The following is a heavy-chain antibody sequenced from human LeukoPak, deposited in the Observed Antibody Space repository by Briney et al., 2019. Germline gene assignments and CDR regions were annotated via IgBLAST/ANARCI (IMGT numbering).Heavy chain of an antibody. D-gene: IGHD6-19*01. CDR2: IKQDGSEK. V-gene: IGHV3-7*01. CDR1: GFTFSSYW. Sequence: GGSLRLSXAASGFTFSSYWMSWVRQAPGKGLEWVANIKQDGSEKYYVDSVKGRFTISRDNAKNSLYLQMNSLRAEDTAVYYCARDTTETKYSSGWYGRLFDYWGQGTLVTVSS. CDR3: ARDTTETKYSSGWYGRLFDY. J-gene: IGHJ4*02.